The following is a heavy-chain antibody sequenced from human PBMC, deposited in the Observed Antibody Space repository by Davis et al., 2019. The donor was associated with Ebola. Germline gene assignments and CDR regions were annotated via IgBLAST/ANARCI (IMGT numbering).Heavy chain of an antibody. J-gene: IGHJ6*02. V-gene: IGHV3-48*04. D-gene: IGHD2-2*03. Sequence: GGSLRLSCAASGFTFSTYWMSWVRQAPGKGLEWVSYISSSGSTIYYADSVKGRFTISRDNAKNSLYLQMNSLRAEDTAVYYCARDLLDIVVVPAANLVGHYYYYGMDVWGQGTTVTVSS. CDR2: ISSSGSTI. CDR3: ARDLLDIVVVPAANLVGHYYYYGMDV. CDR1: GFTFSTYW.